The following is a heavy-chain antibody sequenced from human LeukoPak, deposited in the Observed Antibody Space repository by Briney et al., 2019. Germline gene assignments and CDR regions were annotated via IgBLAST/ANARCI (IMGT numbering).Heavy chain of an antibody. D-gene: IGHD6-13*01. J-gene: IGHJ4*02. CDR3: ARDPIGSSWPYYFDY. CDR2: ISYDGSNK. CDR1: GFTFSSYG. Sequence: GGSLRLSCAASGFTFSSYGMHWVRQAPGKGLEWVAVISYDGSNKYYADSVKGRFTISRDNSKNTLYLQMNSLRSEDTAVYYCARDPIGSSWPYYFDYWGQGTLVTVSS. V-gene: IGHV3-30*03.